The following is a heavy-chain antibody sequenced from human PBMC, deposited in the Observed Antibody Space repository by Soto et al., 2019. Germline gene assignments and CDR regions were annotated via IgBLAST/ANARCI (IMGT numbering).Heavy chain of an antibody. D-gene: IGHD3-16*01. CDR2: IGAAGDT. CDR1: GFTFSNYA. V-gene: IGHV3-13*01. J-gene: IGHJ4*02. Sequence: EVQLVESGGGLVQPGGSLRLSCAASGFTFSNYAMHWVRQPTGKGLEWVSGIGAAGDTYYPGSVKGRFTISRENAKNSLYLQRNSLRAVDTAVYYCAAGGVTSVAQFDYWGQGTLVTVSS. CDR3: AAGGVTSVAQFDY.